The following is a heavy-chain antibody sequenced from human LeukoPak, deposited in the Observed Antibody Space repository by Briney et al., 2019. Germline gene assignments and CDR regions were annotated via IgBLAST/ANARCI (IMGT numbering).Heavy chain of an antibody. CDR2: IYSDDST. CDR3: ARVQSSALPRWY. J-gene: IGHJ4*02. Sequence: PGGSLRLSCAASGFTVSTNYMNWVRQAPGKGLEWVSVIYSDDSTFYADSVKGRFTISRDNSKNSLYLQMNNLRAEDTAVYYCARVQSSALPRWYWGQGTRVTVSS. D-gene: IGHD3-22*01. V-gene: IGHV3-66*01. CDR1: GFTVSTNY.